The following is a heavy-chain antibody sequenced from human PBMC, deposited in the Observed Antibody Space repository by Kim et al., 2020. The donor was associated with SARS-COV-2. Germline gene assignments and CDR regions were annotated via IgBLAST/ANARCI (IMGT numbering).Heavy chain of an antibody. D-gene: IGHD3-9*01. J-gene: IGHJ4*02. CDR2: IIPIFGTA. V-gene: IGHV1-69*13. Sequence: SVKVSCKASGGTFSSYAISWVRQAPGQGLEWMGGIIPIFGTANYAQKFQGRVTITADESTSTAYMELSSLRSEDTAVYYCARDRGYDILTGYYNLDYWGQGTLVTVSS. CDR1: GGTFSSYA. CDR3: ARDRGYDILTGYYNLDY.